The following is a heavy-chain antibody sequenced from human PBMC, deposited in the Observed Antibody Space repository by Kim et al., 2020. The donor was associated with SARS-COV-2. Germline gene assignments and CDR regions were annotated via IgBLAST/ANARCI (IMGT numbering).Heavy chain of an antibody. CDR3: AREVQQLPSVMDV. CDR1: GGTFSSYA. V-gene: IGHV1-69*04. CDR2: IIPILGIA. J-gene: IGHJ6*02. Sequence: SVKVSCKASGGTFSSYAISWVRQAPGQGLEWMGRIIPILGIANYAQKFQGRVTITADKSTSTAYMELSSLRSEDTAVYYCAREVQQLPSVMDVWGQGTTVTVSS. D-gene: IGHD6-13*01.